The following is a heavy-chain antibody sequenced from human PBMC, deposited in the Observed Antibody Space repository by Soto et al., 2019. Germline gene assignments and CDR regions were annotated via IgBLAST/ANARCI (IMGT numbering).Heavy chain of an antibody. V-gene: IGHV3-74*01. CDR3: ATLFDV. CDR2: IDTDGGGT. CDR1: GFTFRSHR. Sequence: EVQLVESGGGLVQPGGSLRVSCAASGFTFRSHRIHWVRQAPGKGLEWVSRIDTDGGGTSYADSVKGRFTISTDNAETTVYLQTNGLRVEDKAVYYCATLFDVWGQGTLVTVSS. J-gene: IGHJ4*02.